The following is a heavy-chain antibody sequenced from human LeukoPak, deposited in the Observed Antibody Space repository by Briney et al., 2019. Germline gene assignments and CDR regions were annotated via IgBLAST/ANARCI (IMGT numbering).Heavy chain of an antibody. Sequence: GGSLRLSCAASAFSLNAYNMNWVRQAPGKGLEWVSSISYTGTYIYYADSVKGRFTISRDNSKNTLYLQMNSLRAEDTAVYYCAKAVVPAAMAVGDWGQGTLVTVSS. V-gene: IGHV3-21*01. CDR3: AKAVVPAAMAVGD. J-gene: IGHJ4*02. CDR2: ISYTGTYI. D-gene: IGHD2-2*01. CDR1: AFSLNAYN.